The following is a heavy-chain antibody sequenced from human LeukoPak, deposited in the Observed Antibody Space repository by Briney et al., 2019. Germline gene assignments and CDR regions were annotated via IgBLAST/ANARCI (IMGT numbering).Heavy chain of an antibody. CDR3: AKGYCSSSSCYSYAFDI. D-gene: IGHD2-2*01. V-gene: IGHV3-53*01. J-gene: IGHJ3*02. CDR2: IYSGGST. CDR1: GLTVSSNY. Sequence: GGALRLSCAASGLTVSSNYMSWVRQAPGKGLEWVSVIYSGGSTYYADSVKGRFTISRDNSKNTLFLQMNSLRAEDTAVYYCAKGYCSSSSCYSYAFDIWGQGTVVTVSS.